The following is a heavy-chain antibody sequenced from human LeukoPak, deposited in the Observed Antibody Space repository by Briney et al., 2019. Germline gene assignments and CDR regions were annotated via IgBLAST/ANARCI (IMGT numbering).Heavy chain of an antibody. V-gene: IGHV4-34*01. Sequence: SETLSLTCAVYGGSFSGYYWSWIRQPPGKGLEWIGEINHSGSTNYNPSLKSRVTISVVTSKNQFSLKLSSVTAADTAVYYCARSMYYYDSSGYWINRYYYGMDVWGQGTTVTVSS. CDR1: GGSFSGYY. CDR2: INHSGST. J-gene: IGHJ6*02. D-gene: IGHD3-22*01. CDR3: ARSMYYYDSSGYWINRYYYGMDV.